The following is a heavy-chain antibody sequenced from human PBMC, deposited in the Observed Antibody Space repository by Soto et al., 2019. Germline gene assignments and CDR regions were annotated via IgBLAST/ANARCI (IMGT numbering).Heavy chain of an antibody. D-gene: IGHD3-3*01. CDR3: VENGYYCLDQ. CDR1: GGSISHDNW. J-gene: IGHJ4*02. Sequence: SETLSLTCAVSGGSISHDNWWSWVRQPPGKGLEWIGEIYHSGTTNYNPSLESRITISVDKSKNQFSLKLSSVTAADTAIYYCVENGYYCLDQWSQGTLVTVSS. V-gene: IGHV4-4*02. CDR2: IYHSGTT.